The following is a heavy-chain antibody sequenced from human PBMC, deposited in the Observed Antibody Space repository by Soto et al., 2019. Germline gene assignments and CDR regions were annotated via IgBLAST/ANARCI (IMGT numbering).Heavy chain of an antibody. CDR1: GGSISSSSYY. CDR2: IYYSGST. J-gene: IGHJ4*01. D-gene: IGHD2-15*01. V-gene: IGHV4-39*01. CDR3: ARHTPAISISDL. Sequence: SETLSLTCTVSGGSISSSSYYWGWIRQPPGKGLEWIGSIYYSGSTYYNPSLKSRVTISVDTSKNQFSLKLSSVTAADTAVYYCARHTPAISISDLWGQGTPVTVSS.